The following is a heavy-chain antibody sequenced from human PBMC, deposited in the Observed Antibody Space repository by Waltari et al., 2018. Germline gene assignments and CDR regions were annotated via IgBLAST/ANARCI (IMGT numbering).Heavy chain of an antibody. CDR3: ALLHPGEQQLVRYFDS. Sequence: QVQLVESGGGVVQPGRSLRLSCAASGFTFSSYGMHWVRQAPGKGLEWLAVNCDGGSNKYYADSVKGRFTIFKDNSKNTLYLRMNSLRAEDTAMYYCALLHPGEQQLVRYFDSWGQGTLVIVSS. J-gene: IGHJ4*02. CDR2: NCDGGSNK. V-gene: IGHV3-30*03. D-gene: IGHD6-13*01. CDR1: GFTFSSYG.